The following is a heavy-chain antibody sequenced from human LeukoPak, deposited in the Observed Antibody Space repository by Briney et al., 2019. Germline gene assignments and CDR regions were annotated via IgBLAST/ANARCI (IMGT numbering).Heavy chain of an antibody. Sequence: SETLSLTCTVSGGSISSYYWSWIRQPPGKGLEWIGYIYYSGSTNYNPSLKSRVTISVDTSKNQFSLKLSSVTAADTAVYYCARTTVTTWYYYYYYMDVWGKGTTVTVSS. CDR3: ARTTVTTWYYYYYYMDV. D-gene: IGHD4-17*01. CDR1: GGSISSYY. J-gene: IGHJ6*03. V-gene: IGHV4-59*12. CDR2: IYYSGST.